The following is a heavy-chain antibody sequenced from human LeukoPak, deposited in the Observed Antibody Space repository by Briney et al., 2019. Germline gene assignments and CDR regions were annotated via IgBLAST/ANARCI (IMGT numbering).Heavy chain of an antibody. CDR3: ARNGIVVVPAATNNWFDP. V-gene: IGHV1-18*01. J-gene: IGHJ5*02. CDR2: ISAYNGNT. Sequence: GASVKVSCKASGYTFTSYGIRWVRQAPGQGLEWMGWISAYNGNTNYAQKLQGRVTMTTDTSTSTAYMELRSLRSDDTAVYYCARNGIVVVPAATNNWFDPWGQGTLVTVSS. CDR1: GYTFTSYG. D-gene: IGHD2-2*01.